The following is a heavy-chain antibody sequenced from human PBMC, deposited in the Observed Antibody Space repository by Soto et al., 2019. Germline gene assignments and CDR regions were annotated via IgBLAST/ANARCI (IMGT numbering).Heavy chain of an antibody. D-gene: IGHD3-10*01. Sequence: QVQLVQSGAEVKKPGASVKVSCKASGYTFTSYGISWVRQAPGQGLEWMGWMSAYNGNTKYAQKLQGRVTMXTXTXXSTAYMELRSLRSDDTAVYYCARRDGSGSLNWFDPWGQGTLVTVSS. CDR3: ARRDGSGSLNWFDP. J-gene: IGHJ5*02. V-gene: IGHV1-18*01. CDR2: MSAYNGNT. CDR1: GYTFTSYG.